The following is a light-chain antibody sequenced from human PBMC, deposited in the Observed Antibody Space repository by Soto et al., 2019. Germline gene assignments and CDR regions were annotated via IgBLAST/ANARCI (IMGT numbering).Light chain of an antibody. CDR3: QKYGSSPRWT. Sequence: EIVLTQSPGTLSLSPGERATLSCRASQSVSSYLAWYQQKPGQAPRLLIYGASSRATGIPDRFSGSGSGTDFTLTISRLEPEDFAVYYCQKYGSSPRWTVGQGTKVDI. J-gene: IGKJ1*01. CDR1: QSVSSY. V-gene: IGKV3-20*01. CDR2: GAS.